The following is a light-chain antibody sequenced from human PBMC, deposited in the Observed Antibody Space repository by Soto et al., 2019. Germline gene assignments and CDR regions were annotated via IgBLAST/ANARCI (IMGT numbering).Light chain of an antibody. Sequence: QSVLTQPPSVSGSPGQSVTISCTGTSSDVGYYNRVSWYQQPPGTAPKLMVFEVSNRPSGVPDRFSGSKSGNTASLTISGLQAEDEADDYCSSYTTSSTLVFGGGTQLTVL. CDR2: EVS. J-gene: IGLJ2*01. CDR3: SSYTTSSTLV. CDR1: SSDVGYYNR. V-gene: IGLV2-18*02.